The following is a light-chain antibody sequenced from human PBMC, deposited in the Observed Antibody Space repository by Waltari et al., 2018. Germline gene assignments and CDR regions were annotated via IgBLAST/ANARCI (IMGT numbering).Light chain of an antibody. CDR1: NIGSKS. J-gene: IGLJ3*02. CDR2: EDS. CDR3: QVWDSSSDHWV. Sequence: SYVLTQPPSVSVAPGQTARITCGGNNIGSKSVHWYQQKPGQAPVLVVYEDSDRPSGSPERFAGSNSGNPATLTISRVEAGDEADYYCQVWDSSSDHWVFGGGTKLTVL. V-gene: IGLV3-21*02.